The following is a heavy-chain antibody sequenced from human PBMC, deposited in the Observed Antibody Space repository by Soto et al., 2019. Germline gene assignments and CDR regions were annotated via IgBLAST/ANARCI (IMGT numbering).Heavy chain of an antibody. J-gene: IGHJ4*02. CDR3: ARDAYYCDDTSGYYGY. V-gene: IGHV3-48*02. D-gene: IGHD3-22*01. Sequence: EVQLVESGGGLVQPGGSLRLSCAASGFTFSTYKMNWVRQAPGKGLEWVSYISSSSSTIYYADSVEGRFTISRDNAKNSLYLEMNGLRDEDTAVYYCARDAYYCDDTSGYYGYWGQGTLVTVSS. CDR2: ISSSSSTI. CDR1: GFTFSTYK.